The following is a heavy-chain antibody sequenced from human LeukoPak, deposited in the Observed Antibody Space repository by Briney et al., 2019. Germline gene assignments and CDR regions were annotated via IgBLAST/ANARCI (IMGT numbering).Heavy chain of an antibody. CDR2: INWNGGST. CDR3: ARVSDISVAAYFDY. V-gene: IGHV3-20*04. CDR1: GFTFDDYG. J-gene: IGHJ4*02. Sequence: HGGSLRLSCAASGFTFDDYGMSWVRQAPGKGLEWVSNINWNGGSTGYADSVRGRFTISRDNAKNSLYLQMNSLRAEDTALYYCARVSDISVAAYFDYWGQGTRVTVSS. D-gene: IGHD6-19*01.